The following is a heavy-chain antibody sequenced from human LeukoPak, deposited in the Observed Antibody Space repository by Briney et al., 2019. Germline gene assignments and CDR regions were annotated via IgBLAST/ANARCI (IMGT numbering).Heavy chain of an antibody. CDR3: AKGPPDSSTWYKRTEG. J-gene: IGHJ4*02. D-gene: IGHD6-13*01. CDR2: IRYDGSNK. Sequence: PGRSLRLSCAASGFTFSSYAMHWVRQSPGKGLEWVAFIRYDGSNKYYADSVKGRFTISRDNSKNTLYLQMNSLRAEDTAIYYCAKGPPDSSTWYKRTEGWGQGTLVTVSS. CDR1: GFTFSSYA. V-gene: IGHV3-30*02.